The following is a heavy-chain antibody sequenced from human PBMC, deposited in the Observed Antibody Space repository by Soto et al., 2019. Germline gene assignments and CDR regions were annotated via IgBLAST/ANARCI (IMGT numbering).Heavy chain of an antibody. CDR1: GYTFTSYA. J-gene: IGHJ6*02. CDR2: INAGNGNT. D-gene: IGHD5-12*01. V-gene: IGHV1-3*01. Sequence: QVQLVQSGAEVKKPGASVKVSCKASGYTFTSYAMHWVRQAPGQRLEWMGWINAGNGNTKYSQQFQGRVTITRDTSASTAYMELSSLRSEDTDVYYCAREMATITYYYYYGMDVWGQGTTVTVSS. CDR3: AREMATITYYYYYGMDV.